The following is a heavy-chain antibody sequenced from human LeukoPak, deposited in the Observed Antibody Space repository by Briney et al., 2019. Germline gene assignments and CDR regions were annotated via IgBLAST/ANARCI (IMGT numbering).Heavy chain of an antibody. CDR2: IYSGGST. V-gene: IGHV3-53*01. D-gene: IGHD3-10*01. CDR1: GFTFSSNY. J-gene: IGHJ4*02. CDR3: ARDGEWFGGLDY. Sequence: PGGSLRLSCAASGFTFSSNYMSWVRQAPGKGLEWVSVIYSGGSTYYADSVKGRFTISRDNSKNTLYLQMNSLRAEDTAVYYCARDGEWFGGLDYWGQGTLVTVSS.